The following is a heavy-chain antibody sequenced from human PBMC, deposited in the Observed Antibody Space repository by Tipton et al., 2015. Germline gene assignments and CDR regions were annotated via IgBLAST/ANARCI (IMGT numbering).Heavy chain of an antibody. CDR1: GYTFSNHW. CDR2: IHPSDSET. Sequence: QLVQSGGEVKKPGESLKISCKVSGYTFSNHWIGWVRQMPGKGLERVGIIHPSDSETKYSPSFEGLVTISADKSINTAYLQWSSLKASDTAMYYCARGSTPEFSSDYRRSDAFDIWGQGTMITVSS. CDR3: ARGSTPEFSSDYRRSDAFDI. V-gene: IGHV5-51*01. J-gene: IGHJ3*02. D-gene: IGHD4-17*01.